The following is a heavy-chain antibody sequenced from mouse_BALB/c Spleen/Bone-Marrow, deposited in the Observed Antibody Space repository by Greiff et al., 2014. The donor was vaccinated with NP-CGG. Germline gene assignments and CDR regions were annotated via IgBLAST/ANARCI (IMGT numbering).Heavy chain of an antibody. Sequence: QVQLQQSGAGLVKPGASVKLSCKASGYTFTEYIIHWVKQRSGQCLEWIGWFYPGSGSIKYNEKFKDKATLTADKSSSTVYMELSRVTSEDSAVYFCARHESYGNYLYFDVWGAGTTVTVSS. V-gene: IGHV1-62-2*01. D-gene: IGHD2-10*02. CDR3: ARHESYGNYLYFDV. CDR1: GYTFTEYI. J-gene: IGHJ1*01. CDR2: FYPGSGSI.